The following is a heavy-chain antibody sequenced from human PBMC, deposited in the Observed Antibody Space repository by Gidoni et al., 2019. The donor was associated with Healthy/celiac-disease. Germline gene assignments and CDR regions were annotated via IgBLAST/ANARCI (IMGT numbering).Heavy chain of an antibody. CDR3: ARVPAGEKYYYYGMDV. Sequence: QVQLVQSGAEVQKPGSSVKVSCKASGGTFSSYTISWVRQAPGQRLEWMGRIIPILGKANHEKKFQGRVTITADKSTSTAYMELSSLRSEDTAVYYCARVPAGEKYYYYGMDVWGQGTTSTVSS. CDR2: IIPILGKA. D-gene: IGHD3-10*01. J-gene: IGHJ6*02. V-gene: IGHV1-69*08. CDR1: GGTFSSYT.